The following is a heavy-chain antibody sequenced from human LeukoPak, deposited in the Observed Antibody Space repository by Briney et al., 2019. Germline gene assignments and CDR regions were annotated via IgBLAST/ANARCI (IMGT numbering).Heavy chain of an antibody. CDR2: INPSGGSA. Sequence: GASVKVFCKASGGTFSSYAISWVRQAPGQGLEWVGIINPSGGSAIYAQNFQGRVTMTRDTSTSTVYMELSSLRSEDTAVYYCARDLASSGYYWDWGQGTLVTVSS. CDR1: GGTFSSYA. D-gene: IGHD3-22*01. V-gene: IGHV1-46*01. J-gene: IGHJ4*02. CDR3: ARDLASSGYYWD.